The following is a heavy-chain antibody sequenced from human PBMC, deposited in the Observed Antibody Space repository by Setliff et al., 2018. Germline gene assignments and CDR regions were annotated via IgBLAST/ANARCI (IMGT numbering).Heavy chain of an antibody. V-gene: IGHV4-30-4*01. J-gene: IGHJ3*01. D-gene: IGHD3-16*01. CDR2: ISDSRNT. CDR3: ARALAYLRGSTFGPDAFDF. Sequence: SETLSLTCSVSGNPISNGDYYWNWIRQSPGKGLEWIGVISDSRNTHYNPSLKSRTTMSVDTSKNQFSLRLTSVTAADTAVYFCARALAYLRGSTFGPDAFDFWGQGTMVTVSS. CDR1: GNPISNGDYY.